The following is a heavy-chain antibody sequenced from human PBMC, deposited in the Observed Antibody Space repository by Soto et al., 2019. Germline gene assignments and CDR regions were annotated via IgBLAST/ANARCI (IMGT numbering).Heavy chain of an antibody. CDR3: ARSSGWANYDYGMDV. J-gene: IGHJ6*02. CDR1: GFTFSSYS. V-gene: IGHV3-48*02. CDR2: ISSSSSTI. Sequence: EVQLVESGGGLVQPGGSLRLSCAASGFTFSSYSMNWVRQAPGKGLEWVSYISSSSSTIYYADSVKGRFTISRDNDKNSLYLQLNSRRDEETAVYYCARSSGWANYDYGMDVWGQGTTVTVSS. D-gene: IGHD6-19*01.